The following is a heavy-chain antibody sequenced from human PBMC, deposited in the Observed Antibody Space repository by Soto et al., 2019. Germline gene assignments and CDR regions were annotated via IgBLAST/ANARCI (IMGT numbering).Heavy chain of an antibody. V-gene: IGHV4-59*01. CDR2: VYYRGST. Sequence: SETLSLTCTVSGGSISSYYWSWIRQSPGKGLEWIGDVYYRGSTRYNPSLKSRVTISVDTSKNQFSLKLTSVTAADTAIYYCGRIFFGFMASWGQGPLVPVSS. D-gene: IGHD3-3*01. CDR3: GRIFFGFMAS. J-gene: IGHJ1*01. CDR1: GGSISSYY.